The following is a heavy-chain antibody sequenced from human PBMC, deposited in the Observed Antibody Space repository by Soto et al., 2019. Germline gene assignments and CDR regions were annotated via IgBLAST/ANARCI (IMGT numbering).Heavy chain of an antibody. CDR1: GFTFSSYG. CDR2: IYYDGSNK. V-gene: IGHV3-33*01. J-gene: IGHJ4*02. CDR3: ARDSKDDSSGYYARFYY. Sequence: QVQLVESGGGVVQPGRSLRLSCAVSGFTFSSYGMNWVRQAPGKGLEWVAAIYYDGSNKYYADSVRGRFTISRDNFKNTLYLHMNSLRAEDTAVYYCARDSKDDSSGYYARFYYWGEGTLVTVSS. D-gene: IGHD3-22*01.